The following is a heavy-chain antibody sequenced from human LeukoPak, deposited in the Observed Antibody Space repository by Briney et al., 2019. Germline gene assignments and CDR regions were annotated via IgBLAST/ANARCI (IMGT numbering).Heavy chain of an antibody. Sequence: GGSLRLSCAASGFTFSSYAMSWVRQAPGKGLEWVSAISGSGGSTYYADSVKGRFTISRDNSKSTLYLQMNSLRAEDTAVYYCAKISTSTVVVAATQYFDYWGQGTLVTVSS. CDR2: ISGSGGST. CDR3: AKISTSTVVVAATQYFDY. CDR1: GFTFSSYA. D-gene: IGHD2-15*01. J-gene: IGHJ4*02. V-gene: IGHV3-23*01.